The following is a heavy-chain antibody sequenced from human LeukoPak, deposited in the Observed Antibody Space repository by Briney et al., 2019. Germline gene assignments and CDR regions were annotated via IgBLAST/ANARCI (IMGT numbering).Heavy chain of an antibody. J-gene: IGHJ4*02. CDR3: ARGWLQSSFDY. V-gene: IGHV5-51*02. CDR1: GSRFTSYG. CDR2: IYPGDSDT. Sequence: GESLKISFQGSGSRFTSYGSAGFAQMPGKGWRGMGIIYPGDSDTRYSPSFQGQVTISADKSISTAYLQWSSLKASDTAMYYCARGWLQSSFDYWGQGTLVTVSS. D-gene: IGHD5-24*01.